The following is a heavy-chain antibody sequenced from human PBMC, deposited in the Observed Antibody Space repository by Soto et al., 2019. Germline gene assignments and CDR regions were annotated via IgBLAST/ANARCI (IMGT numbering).Heavy chain of an antibody. CDR2: LSGSGGYT. CDR1: GFTFSSYA. D-gene: IGHD2-15*01. Sequence: EVQLLESGGGLIQPGGSLRLSCTASGFTFSSYAMSWVRQAPGKGLEWVSALSGSGGYTHYADSVKGRFTISRDNSKNTLYPQMNCLSAEDTAVYYCAKATLVVVAAIQGNAFNVWGQVTMVTVSS. J-gene: IGHJ3*01. CDR3: AKATLVVVAAIQGNAFNV. V-gene: IGHV3-23*01.